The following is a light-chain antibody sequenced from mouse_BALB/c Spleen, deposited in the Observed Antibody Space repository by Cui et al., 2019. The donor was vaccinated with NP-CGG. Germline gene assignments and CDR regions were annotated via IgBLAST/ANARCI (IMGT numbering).Light chain of an antibody. V-gene: IGLV1*01. CDR1: TGAVITSNY. Sequence: AFVPQESALTTSPGETVTLTCRSSTGAVITSNYANWVQEKPDHLFTGLIGGTNNRAPGVPARFSGSLIGDKAALTITGAQTEDEAIYFCALWYSNHWVFGGGTKLTVL. CDR3: ALWYSNHWV. J-gene: IGLJ1*01. CDR2: GTN.